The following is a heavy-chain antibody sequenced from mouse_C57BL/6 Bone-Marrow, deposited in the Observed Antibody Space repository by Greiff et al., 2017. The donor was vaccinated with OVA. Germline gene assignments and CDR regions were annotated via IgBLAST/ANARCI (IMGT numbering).Heavy chain of an antibody. V-gene: IGHV1-81*01. Sequence: LQESGAELARPGASVKLSCKASGYTFTSYGISWVKQRTGQGLEWIGEIYPRSGNTYYNEKFKGKATLTADKSSSTAYMELRSLTSEDSAVYFCARFNYGYDGYFDVWGTGTTVTVSS. CDR2: IYPRSGNT. J-gene: IGHJ1*03. D-gene: IGHD2-2*01. CDR1: GYTFTSYG. CDR3: ARFNYGYDGYFDV.